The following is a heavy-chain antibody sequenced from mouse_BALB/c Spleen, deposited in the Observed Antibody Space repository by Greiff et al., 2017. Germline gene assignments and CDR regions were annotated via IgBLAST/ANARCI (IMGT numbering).Heavy chain of an antibody. V-gene: IGHV1S135*01. CDR3: ASRGYDDAMDD. D-gene: IGHD2-14*01. Sequence: VQLKQSGPELVKPGASVKVSCKASGYAFTSYNMYWVKQSHGKSLEWIGYIDPYNGGTSYNQKFKGKATLTVDKSSSTAYMHLNSLTSEDSAVYYCASRGYDDAMDDWGQGTSVTVSA. CDR1: GYAFTSYN. J-gene: IGHJ4*01. CDR2: IDPYNGGT.